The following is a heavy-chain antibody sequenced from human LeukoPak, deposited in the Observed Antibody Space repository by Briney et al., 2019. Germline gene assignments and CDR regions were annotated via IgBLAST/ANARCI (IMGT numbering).Heavy chain of an antibody. V-gene: IGHV3-21*01. CDR2: ISSGSSFI. CDR3: ARESSGYFY. D-gene: IGHD3-22*01. CDR1: GFTFSTYS. J-gene: IGHJ4*02. Sequence: PGGSLRLSCAASGFTFSTYSMNWVRQAPGKGLEWVSSISSGSSFIYYADSVKGRFTISRDNAKNSLLLQMNSLRAEDTAVYYCARESSGYFYWGQGTLVTVSS.